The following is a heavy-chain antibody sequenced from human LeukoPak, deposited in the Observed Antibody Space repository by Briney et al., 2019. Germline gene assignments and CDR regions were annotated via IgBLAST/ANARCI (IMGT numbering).Heavy chain of an antibody. CDR3: ARRPSPGAFDI. J-gene: IGHJ3*02. D-gene: IGHD3-10*01. CDR1: GGSISSYY. CDR2: IYYSGST. V-gene: IGHV4-59*01. Sequence: SETLSLTCTVSGGSISSYYRSWIRQPPGKGLEWIGYIYYSGSTNYNPSLKSRVTISVDTSKNQFSLKLSSVTAADTAVYYCARRPSPGAFDIWGQGTMVTVSS.